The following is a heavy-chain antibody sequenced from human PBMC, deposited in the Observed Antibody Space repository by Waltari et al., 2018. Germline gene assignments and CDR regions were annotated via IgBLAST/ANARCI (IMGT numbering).Heavy chain of an antibody. CDR1: GFPFSTYT. V-gene: IGHV3-23*01. CDR2: MTASGLM. J-gene: IGHJ6*02. CDR3: AKDEGARLAPTFGMDA. Sequence: QLLESGGALVQPGGSLRLSCAASGFPFSTYTMNWVRQAPGQGLEWVAVMTASGLMDYGDSVKGRFTISRDNSKNTLYLQMYRLRVEDTARYYCAKDEGARLAPTFGMDAWGQGTTVIVSS. D-gene: IGHD6-6*01.